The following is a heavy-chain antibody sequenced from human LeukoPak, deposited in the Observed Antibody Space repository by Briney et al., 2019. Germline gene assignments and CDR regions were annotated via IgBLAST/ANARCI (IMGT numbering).Heavy chain of an antibody. CDR2: IYHSGST. Sequence: SETLSLTCTVSGGSISSYYWSWVRQPPGKGLECIGEIYHSGSTNYNPSLKSRVTISVDRSKKQFSLKLTSVTAADTAVYYCARMEGSDATIDYWGQGTLVAVSS. CDR1: GGSISSYY. CDR3: ARMEGSDATIDY. D-gene: IGHD3-16*01. V-gene: IGHV4-4*02. J-gene: IGHJ4*02.